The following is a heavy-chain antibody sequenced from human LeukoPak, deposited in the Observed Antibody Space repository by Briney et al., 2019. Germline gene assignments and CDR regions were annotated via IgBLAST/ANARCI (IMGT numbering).Heavy chain of an antibody. CDR3: ARPPARGYDSSFDY. D-gene: IGHD3-22*01. CDR2: IYPGDSDT. J-gene: IGHJ4*02. V-gene: IGHV5-51*01. CDR1: GYSFTNYW. Sequence: GESLKISCKGSGYSFTNYWIAWVRQMPGQGLEWMGIIYPGDSDTRYSPSFQGQVTISADKSINTAYLQWNSLKASDTTTYYCARPPARGYDSSFDYWGQGSLVTVSS.